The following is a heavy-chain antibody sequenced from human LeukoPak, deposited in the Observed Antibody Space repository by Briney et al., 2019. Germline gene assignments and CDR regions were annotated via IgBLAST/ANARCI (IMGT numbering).Heavy chain of an antibody. CDR1: GGSISSYY. Sequence: SETLSLTCTDSGGSISSYYWSWIRQPPGKGLEWIGYIYYSGSTNYNPSLKSRVTISVDTSKNQFSLKLSSETAADTAVYYCARNPGAAMNAFDVWGQGTMVTVSS. J-gene: IGHJ3*01. CDR2: IYYSGST. CDR3: ARNPGAAMNAFDV. V-gene: IGHV4-59*08. D-gene: IGHD2-2*01.